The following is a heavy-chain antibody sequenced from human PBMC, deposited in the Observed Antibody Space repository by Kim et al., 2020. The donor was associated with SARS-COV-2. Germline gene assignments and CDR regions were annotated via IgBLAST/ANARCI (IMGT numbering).Heavy chain of an antibody. J-gene: IGHJ4*02. D-gene: IGHD1-1*01. Sequence: YADSVKCRFTTSRDNAKNMVYLQINSLSAEDTGVYYCARAALPSGTTEDFWGQGTLVTVSS. V-gene: IGHV3-74*01. CDR3: ARAALPSGTTEDF.